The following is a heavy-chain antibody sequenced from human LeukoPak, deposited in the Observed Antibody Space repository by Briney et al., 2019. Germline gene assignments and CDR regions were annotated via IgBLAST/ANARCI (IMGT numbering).Heavy chain of an antibody. D-gene: IGHD6-6*01. CDR1: GFTFRSYG. Sequence: GGSLRLSCAASGFTFRSYGMHWVRQAPGKGLEWVAFIRYDGSNKYYADSVKGRFTISRDNSKNTLYLQMNSLRAEDTAVYYCAKDGGSSSILAHYYYYMDVWGKGTTVTVSS. V-gene: IGHV3-30*02. CDR2: IRYDGSNK. J-gene: IGHJ6*03. CDR3: AKDGGSSSILAHYYYYMDV.